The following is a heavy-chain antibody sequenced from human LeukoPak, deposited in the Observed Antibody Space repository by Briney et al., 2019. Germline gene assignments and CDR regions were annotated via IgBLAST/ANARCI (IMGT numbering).Heavy chain of an antibody. CDR2: IYYSGST. D-gene: IGHD3-10*01. Sequence: SETLSLTCTVSGGSISSGGYYWSWIRQHPGKGLEWIGYIYYSGSTYYNPSLKSRVTISVDTSKNQFSLKLHSVTAADTAVYYCASLRYGSGSQGALDYGSDYWGQGTLVTVSS. V-gene: IGHV4-31*03. CDR1: GGSISSGGYY. CDR3: ASLRYGSGSQGALDYGSDY. J-gene: IGHJ4*02.